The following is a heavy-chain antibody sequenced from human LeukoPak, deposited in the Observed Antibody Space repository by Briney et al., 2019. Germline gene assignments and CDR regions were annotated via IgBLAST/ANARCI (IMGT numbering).Heavy chain of an antibody. J-gene: IGHJ4*02. Sequence: ASVKVSCKASGYTFTSYYMHWLRQAPGQGLDWMGIINPSGGTTSYAQRFQGRITMTRDMSTSTVYMELSSLRSEDTAVYYCATYYDDSTPIGYWGQGTLVTVSS. D-gene: IGHD3-22*01. V-gene: IGHV1-46*01. CDR2: INPSGGTT. CDR3: ATYYDDSTPIGY. CDR1: GYTFTSYY.